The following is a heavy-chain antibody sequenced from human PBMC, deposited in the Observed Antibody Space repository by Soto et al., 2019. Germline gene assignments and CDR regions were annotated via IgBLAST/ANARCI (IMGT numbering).Heavy chain of an antibody. CDR1: GDSVSSNSAA. D-gene: IGHD3-3*01. J-gene: IGHJ4*02. CDR2: TYYRSKWYN. CDR3: ARLSFWSGYYITTLRGRNNYFDY. V-gene: IGHV6-1*01. Sequence: SQTLSLTCAISGDSVSSNSAAWNWIRQSPSRGLEWLGRTYYRSKWYNDYAVSVKSRITINPDTSKNQFSLQLNSVTPEDTAVYYCARLSFWSGYYITTLRGRNNYFDYWGQGTLVTVSS.